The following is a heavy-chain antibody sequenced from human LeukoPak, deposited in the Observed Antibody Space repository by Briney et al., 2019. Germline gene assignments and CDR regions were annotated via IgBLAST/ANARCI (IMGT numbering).Heavy chain of an antibody. V-gene: IGHV3-30*02. Sequence: PGGSLRLSCAASGFTFSSYGMHWVRQAPGKGLEWVAFIRYDGSNKYYADSVKGRFTISRDNSKNTLYLQMNGVRAEDTAVYYCAKDSTPDYYDSSGYFDYWGQGTLVTVSS. CDR2: IRYDGSNK. D-gene: IGHD3-22*01. CDR1: GFTFSSYG. CDR3: AKDSTPDYYDSSGYFDY. J-gene: IGHJ4*02.